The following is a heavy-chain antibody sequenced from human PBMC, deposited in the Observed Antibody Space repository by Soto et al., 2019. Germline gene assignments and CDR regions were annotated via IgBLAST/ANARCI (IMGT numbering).Heavy chain of an antibody. Sequence: QVQLVESGGGVVQPGRSLRLSCAASGFTFSSYGMHWVRQAPGKGLEWVAVIWYDGSNKYYADSVKGRFTISRDNSKNTLYLQMTSLSTEATAVYYWARDRFGELYSDYWGQGTLVTVSS. D-gene: IGHD3-10*01. V-gene: IGHV3-33*01. CDR1: GFTFSSYG. CDR3: ARDRFGELYSDY. CDR2: IWYDGSNK. J-gene: IGHJ4*02.